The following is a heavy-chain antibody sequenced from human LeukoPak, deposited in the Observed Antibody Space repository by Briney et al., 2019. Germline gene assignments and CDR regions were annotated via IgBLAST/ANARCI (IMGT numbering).Heavy chain of an antibody. Sequence: GESLKISCKGSGYIFSTYWIAWVRHMPGKGLEWMGIIYPGDSDTRYSPSFQGQVTISADKSISTAYLQWSSLKASDTAMYYCARLYLESSGYPDYWGQGTLVTVSS. D-gene: IGHD3-22*01. CDR1: GYIFSTYW. CDR2: IYPGDSDT. CDR3: ARLYLESSGYPDY. V-gene: IGHV5-51*01. J-gene: IGHJ4*02.